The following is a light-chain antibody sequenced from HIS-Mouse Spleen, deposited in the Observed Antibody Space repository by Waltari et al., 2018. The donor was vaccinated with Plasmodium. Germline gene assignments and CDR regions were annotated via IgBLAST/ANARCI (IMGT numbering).Light chain of an antibody. CDR1: QSVSSN. V-gene: IGKV3-15*01. Sequence: EIVMTQSPATLSVSPGERATLSCRASQSVSSNLAWYQQKPGQAPRLLIYGASTRATGIPARFSGSGSGTELTLTISSLQSEDCAVYYCQQYNNWSFTFGPGTKVDIK. J-gene: IGKJ3*01. CDR3: QQYNNWSFT. CDR2: GAS.